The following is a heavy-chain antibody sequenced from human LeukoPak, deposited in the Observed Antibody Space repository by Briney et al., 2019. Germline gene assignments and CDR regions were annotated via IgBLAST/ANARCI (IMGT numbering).Heavy chain of an antibody. CDR1: GGSISSSSYY. J-gene: IGHJ4*02. CDR2: IYYSGST. D-gene: IGHD3-16*02. CDR3: ARVDRITFGGVIVSRPDY. V-gene: IGHV4-39*07. Sequence: SETLSLTCTVSGGSISSSSYYWGWIRQPPGKGLEWIGSIYYSGSTYYNPSLKSRVTISVDTSKNQFSLKLSSVTAADTAVYYCARVDRITFGGVIVSRPDYWGQGTLVTVSS.